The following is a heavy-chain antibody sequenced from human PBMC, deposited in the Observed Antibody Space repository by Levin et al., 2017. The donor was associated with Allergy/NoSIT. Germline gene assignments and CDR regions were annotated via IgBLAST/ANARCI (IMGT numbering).Heavy chain of an antibody. D-gene: IGHD1-14*01. CDR3: VHEGPGQYFDY. Sequence: GGSLRLSCAASGFTFSSYAMHWVRQAPGKGLEWVAFISFDGSEKSYADSVKGRFTISRDDSKNTLYLQMSSLRPEDTAAYYCVHEGPGQYFDYWGQGALVAVSS. V-gene: IGHV3-30*18. J-gene: IGHJ4*02. CDR2: ISFDGSEK. CDR1: GFTFSSYA.